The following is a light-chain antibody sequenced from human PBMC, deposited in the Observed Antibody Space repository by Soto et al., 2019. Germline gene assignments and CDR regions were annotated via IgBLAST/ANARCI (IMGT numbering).Light chain of an antibody. CDR1: QSVSSN. J-gene: IGKJ5*01. CDR3: QQYTGPPTT. V-gene: IGKV3D-15*01. CDR2: GAS. Sequence: EIVMTQSPATLSVSPGERATLYCRASQSVSSNLAWCQQRPGQAPRLLIYGASTRAAGIPDRFSGSGSGTDFTLTITRLEPEDSAVYFCQQYTGPPTTFGQGTRLEI.